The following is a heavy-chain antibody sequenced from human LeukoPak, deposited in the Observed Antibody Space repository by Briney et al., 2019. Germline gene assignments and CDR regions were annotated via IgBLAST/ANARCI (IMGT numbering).Heavy chain of an antibody. CDR2: INHSGST. CDR3: ACIVGATMSYVY. V-gene: IGHV4-34*01. J-gene: IGHJ4*02. CDR1: GGSFSGYY. D-gene: IGHD1-26*01. Sequence: PSETLSLTCAVYGGSFSGYYWSWIRQPPGKGLEWIGEINHSGSTNYNPSLKSRVTISVDTSKNQFSLKLSSVTAADTAVYYCACIVGATMSYVYWGQGTLVTVSS.